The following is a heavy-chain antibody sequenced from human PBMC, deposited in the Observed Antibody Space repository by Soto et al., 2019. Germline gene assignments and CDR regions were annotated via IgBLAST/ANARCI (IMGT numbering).Heavy chain of an antibody. J-gene: IGHJ4*02. V-gene: IGHV3-23*01. CDR2: ISGSGGST. D-gene: IGHD2-8*01. CDR1: GFTFSSYA. CDR3: AKDCTNGVCSLY. Sequence: EVQLLESGGGLVQPGGSLRLSCAASGFTFSSYAMSWVRQAPWKGLEWVSAISGSGGSTYYADSVNGRFTISRDNSKNTLYLQMNSLRAEDTAVYYCAKDCTNGVCSLYWGQGTLVTVSS.